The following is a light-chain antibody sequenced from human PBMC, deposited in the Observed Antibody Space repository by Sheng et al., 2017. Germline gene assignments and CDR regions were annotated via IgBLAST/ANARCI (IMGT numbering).Light chain of an antibody. CDR2: DAS. V-gene: IGKV3-11*01. J-gene: IGKJ4*01. CDR1: QSVTRF. Sequence: EIVLTQSSATLSLSPGERATLSCRASQSVTRFLAWYQQKPGQAPRLLIYDASSRATGTPARFSGSGSGTDFTLTISSLEPEDFAVYICQQRTSWPTFGGGTKVEI. CDR3: QQRTSWPT.